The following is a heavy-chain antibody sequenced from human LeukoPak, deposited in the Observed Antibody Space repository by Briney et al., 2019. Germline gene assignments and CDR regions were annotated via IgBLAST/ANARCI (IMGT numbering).Heavy chain of an antibody. Sequence: GGSLRLSCAASGFTFSSYAMTWVRQAPGKGLEWASTIVNTGDTTYYGDSVKGRFTISRDNSKNTLYLQMNSLRAEDTAVYYCARNRLSVTDYWGRGTLVTVSS. J-gene: IGHJ4*02. CDR3: ARNRLSVTDY. D-gene: IGHD2/OR15-2a*01. V-gene: IGHV3-23*01. CDR1: GFTFSSYA. CDR2: IVNTGDTT.